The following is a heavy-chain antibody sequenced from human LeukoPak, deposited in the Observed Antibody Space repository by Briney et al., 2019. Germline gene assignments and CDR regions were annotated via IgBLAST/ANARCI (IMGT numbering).Heavy chain of an antibody. CDR3: ARASLDTRYFDWLPFDY. D-gene: IGHD3-9*01. J-gene: IGHJ4*02. CDR1: GGSISSYY. V-gene: IGHV4-59*01. CDR2: IYYGGST. Sequence: SETLSLTCTVSGGSISSYYWSWIRQPPGKGLEWIGYIYYGGSTNYNPSLKSRVTISVDTSKNQFSLKLSSVTAADTAVYYCARASLDTRYFDWLPFDYWGQGTLVTVSS.